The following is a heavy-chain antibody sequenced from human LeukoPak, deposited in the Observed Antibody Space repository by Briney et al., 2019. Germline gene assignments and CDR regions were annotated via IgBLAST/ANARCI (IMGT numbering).Heavy chain of an antibody. D-gene: IGHD4-17*01. CDR1: GFIFSSYG. CDR2: IWYDGSNK. Sequence: PGRSLRLSCAASGFIFSSYGMHWVRQAPGKGLEWVAVIWYDGSNKYYADSVKGRFTISRDNSKNTLYLQMNSLRAEDTAVYYCAREKGRLYYGDALDYWGQGTLVTVSS. J-gene: IGHJ4*02. V-gene: IGHV3-33*08. CDR3: AREKGRLYYGDALDY.